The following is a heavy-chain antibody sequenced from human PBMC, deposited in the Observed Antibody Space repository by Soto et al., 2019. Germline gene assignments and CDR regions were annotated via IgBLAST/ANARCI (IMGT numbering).Heavy chain of an antibody. Sequence: ASVRVSCKASGYTFTSNAITWVRQAPGQGLEWMGRISAYDGNTNYAQKFQGRVTMTTDASTNTAYLELGSLKSDDTAVYYCARVWGSYRAPSGGAGLDPWGQGTLVTVSS. D-gene: IGHD3-16*02. CDR3: ARVWGSYRAPSGGAGLDP. CDR1: GYTFTSNA. CDR2: ISAYDGNT. V-gene: IGHV1-18*04. J-gene: IGHJ5*02.